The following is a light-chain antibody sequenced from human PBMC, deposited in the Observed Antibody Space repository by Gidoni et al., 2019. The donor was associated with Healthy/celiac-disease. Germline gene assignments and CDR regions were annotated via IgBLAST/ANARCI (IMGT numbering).Light chain of an antibody. V-gene: IGKV1-39*01. CDR3: QQSYSTLIFT. CDR1: KSISSY. CDR2: AAS. Sequence: DIQMTQSPSSLSASVGDRVTITCRASKSISSYLNWYQQKPGTAPKLLIYAASSLQSGVPSRFSGSGSGTDFPLTISSLQPEDFAPYYCQQSYSTLIFTFGPGTKVDIK. J-gene: IGKJ3*01.